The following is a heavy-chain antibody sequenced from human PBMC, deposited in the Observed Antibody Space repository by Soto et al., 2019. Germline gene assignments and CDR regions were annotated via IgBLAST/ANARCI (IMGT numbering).Heavy chain of an antibody. CDR1: DGSCSVYY. CDR3: ARGGSHRGNSYIFDY. J-gene: IGHJ4*02. Sequence: TLSLTCTVDDGSCSVYYLTWLRQPPGKGLEWIGEINHSGTTTYSPSLKSRVTISVDTSRDQFSLRLSSVTAADTAVYFCARGGSHRGNSYIFDYWGQGALVTVS. D-gene: IGHD3-22*01. V-gene: IGHV4-34*01. CDR2: INHSGTT.